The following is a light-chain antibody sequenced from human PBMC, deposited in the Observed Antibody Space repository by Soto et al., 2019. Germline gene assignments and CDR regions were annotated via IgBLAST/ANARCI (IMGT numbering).Light chain of an antibody. CDR1: QNIGTW. CDR2: DAS. CDR3: QHYHSYPIT. V-gene: IGKV1-5*01. J-gene: IGKJ5*01. Sequence: DIQMTQSPSTLSASVGDRVTITCRASQNIGTWLAWYQQKPGKAPKVLMYDASTLERGVPSRFSGSGVGTEFTLSIGSLQPDDVATYGCQHYHSYPITLGQGTRLEIK.